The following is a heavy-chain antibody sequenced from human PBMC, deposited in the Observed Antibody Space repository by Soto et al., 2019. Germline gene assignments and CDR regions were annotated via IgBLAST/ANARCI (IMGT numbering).Heavy chain of an antibody. CDR3: ARESEDLTSNFDY. Sequence: ESGGGLVRPGGSLRLSCAASGFTFSRYSMNWVRQAQGKGLEWVSSISSTTNYIYYADSMKGRFTVSRDNAKNSVYLDMNSLSAEDTAVYYCARESEDLTSNFDYWGQGTLVTVSS. CDR2: ISSTTNYI. V-gene: IGHV3-21*01. J-gene: IGHJ4*02. CDR1: GFTFSRYS.